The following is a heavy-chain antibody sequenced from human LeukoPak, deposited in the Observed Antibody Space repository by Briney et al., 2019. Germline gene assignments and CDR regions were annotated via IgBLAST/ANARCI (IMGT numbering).Heavy chain of an antibody. CDR2: IYSIGST. V-gene: IGHV4-59*01. CDR1: ADSISIYY. Sequence: PSETLSLTCTVSADSISIYYWSWIRQAPGRGLEWIGYIYSIGSTNYNPSLKSRVTMSVDTSKNRFSLKLSSVTAADTAVFYCARVNSRTIDYWGQGTLVTVSS. CDR3: ARVNSRTIDY. D-gene: IGHD3-3*01. J-gene: IGHJ4*02.